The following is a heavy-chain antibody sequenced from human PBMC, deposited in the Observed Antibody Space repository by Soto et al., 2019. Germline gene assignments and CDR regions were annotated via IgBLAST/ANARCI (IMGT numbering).Heavy chain of an antibody. Sequence: SETLSLTCAVSGGSISSSNWWSWVRQPPGKGLEWIGEIYHSESTNYNPSLKSRVTISVDKSKNQFSLKLSSVTAADTAVYYCARSSLYCSGGSCYSEWWFDPWGQGTMVTVYS. CDR3: ARSSLYCSGGSCYSEWWFDP. CDR2: IYHSEST. V-gene: IGHV4-4*02. D-gene: IGHD2-15*01. CDR1: GGSISSSNW. J-gene: IGHJ5*02.